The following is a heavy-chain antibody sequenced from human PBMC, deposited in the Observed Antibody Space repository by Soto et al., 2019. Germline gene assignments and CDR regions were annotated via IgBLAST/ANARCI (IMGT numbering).Heavy chain of an antibody. J-gene: IGHJ4*02. CDR1: GYTFTSYD. CDR2: MNPNSGNT. V-gene: IGHV1-8*01. CDR3: AREKVASGYPD. Sequence: QVQLVQSGAEVKKPGASVKVSCKASGYTFTSYDINWVRQATGQGLEWMGWMNPNSGNTAYSQKFQGRITMTRNTSIITADMELLCLRSEDAAEYYCAREKVASGYPDWGQGTLVTVSS. D-gene: IGHD3-22*01.